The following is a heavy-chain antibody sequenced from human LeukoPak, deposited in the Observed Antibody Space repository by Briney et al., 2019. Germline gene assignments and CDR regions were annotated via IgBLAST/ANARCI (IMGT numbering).Heavy chain of an antibody. J-gene: IGHJ6*02. CDR2: INWNSGNI. Sequence: GGSLRLSCAPSGFTSDDYAMHWVRQAPGKGREWVSGINWNSGNIAYADSVQGGFTISRDNAKNSLSLQMNSLRPEDTALYYCAKEYCSTTSCYYYGMDVWGQGTTVTVYS. D-gene: IGHD2-2*01. CDR1: GFTSDDYA. CDR3: AKEYCSTTSCYYYGMDV. V-gene: IGHV3-9*02.